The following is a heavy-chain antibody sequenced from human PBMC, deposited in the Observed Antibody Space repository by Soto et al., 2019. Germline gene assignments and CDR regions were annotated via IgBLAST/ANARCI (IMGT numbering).Heavy chain of an antibody. CDR3: ARGLNVYYFDY. CDR1: GYTFTSYA. V-gene: IGHV1-3*01. D-gene: IGHD3-16*01. J-gene: IGHJ4*02. Sequence: VQLVQSGAEVKKPGASVKVSCKASGYTFTSYAVHWVRQAPGQRLEWMGWINAGNGNTKYSQKFQGRVTITRDTSASTAYMELSSLRSEDTAVYYCARGLNVYYFDYWGQGTLVTVSS. CDR2: INAGNGNT.